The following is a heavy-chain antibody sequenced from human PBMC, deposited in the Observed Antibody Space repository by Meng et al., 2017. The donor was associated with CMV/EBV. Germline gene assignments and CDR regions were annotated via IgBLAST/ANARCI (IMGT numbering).Heavy chain of an antibody. Sequence: GESLKISCAASGFTFSSSGLHWVRQAPGKGLEWVAVIWSDGTSKHYTDSVKGRFTISRDNSKNTMCLQMNSLRAEDTAVYYCAKQITITNYYYYYAMDVWGQGTTVTVSS. D-gene: IGHD5-24*01. CDR1: GFTFSSSG. CDR3: AKQITITNYYYYYAMDV. CDR2: IWSDGTSK. V-gene: IGHV3-33*06. J-gene: IGHJ6*02.